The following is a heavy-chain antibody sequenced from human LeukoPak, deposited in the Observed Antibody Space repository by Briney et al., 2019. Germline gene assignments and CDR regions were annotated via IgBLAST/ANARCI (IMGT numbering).Heavy chain of an antibody. CDR2: ISYDGSNK. Sequence: GGSLRLSCAASGFTFSSYAMHWVRQAPGKGLEWVAVISYDGSNKYYADSVKGRFTISRDNSKNTLYLQMNSLRAEDTAVYYCAREFLSGPYGMDVWGQGTMVTVSS. CDR1: GFTFSSYA. CDR3: AREFLSGPYGMDV. J-gene: IGHJ6*02. D-gene: IGHD3-10*01. V-gene: IGHV3-30*04.